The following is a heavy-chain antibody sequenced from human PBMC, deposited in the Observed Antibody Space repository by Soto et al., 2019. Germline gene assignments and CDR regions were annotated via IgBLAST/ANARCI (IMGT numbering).Heavy chain of an antibody. CDR1: SGSITSSNW. J-gene: IGHJ4*02. CDR2: IYLGGST. Sequence: QMQLQESGPRLVKPSGTLSLTCAVSSGSITSSNWWSWVRQPPEKGLEWIGEIYLGGSTNYNPSLKSRVTISVDKSKNQFSLNLNSVTAADTAVYYCASHLTMTGSRGFDYWGQGTLVTVSS. D-gene: IGHD6-6*01. V-gene: IGHV4-4*02. CDR3: ASHLTMTGSRGFDY.